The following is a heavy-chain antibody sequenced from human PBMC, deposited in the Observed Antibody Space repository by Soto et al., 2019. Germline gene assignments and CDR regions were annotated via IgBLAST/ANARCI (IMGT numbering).Heavy chain of an antibody. Sequence: EVQLLESGGGLVKPGGSLRLSCAASGFTFSSYAMNWVRQAPGKGLEWVSSISGLGGSRYYADSVKGRFTISRDNAKNSLYLQMNSLRAEDTAVYYCATICSSCHDYWGQGTLVTVSS. CDR3: ATICSSCHDY. J-gene: IGHJ4*02. V-gene: IGHV3-23*01. CDR1: GFTFSSYA. CDR2: ISGLGGSR. D-gene: IGHD6-6*01.